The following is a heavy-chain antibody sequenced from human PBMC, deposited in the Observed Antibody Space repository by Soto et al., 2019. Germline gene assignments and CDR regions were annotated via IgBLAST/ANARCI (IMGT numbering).Heavy chain of an antibody. CDR2: ILSDGSNK. D-gene: IGHD1-26*01. CDR3: ARDDEGGSDCDLGY. CDR1: GFTLSSHA. J-gene: IGHJ4*02. V-gene: IGHV3-30-3*01. Sequence: QVQLVESGGGVVQPGRSLRLSCAVSGFTLSSHAMHWVRQAPGKGLEWVALILSDGSNKYYADSVKGRFTTSRDNSKNTMYLQMSSRRVEDTAVYYCARDDEGGSDCDLGYWGQGALVTVSS.